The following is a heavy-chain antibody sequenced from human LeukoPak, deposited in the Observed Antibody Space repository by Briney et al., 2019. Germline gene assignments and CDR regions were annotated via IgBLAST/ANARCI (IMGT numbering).Heavy chain of an antibody. CDR1: GGSFSGYY. V-gene: IGHV4-34*01. D-gene: IGHD2-2*01. CDR2: INHSGST. J-gene: IGHJ6*02. CDR3: ARDPIVVVPAAIHALHCYYYGMDV. Sequence: PSETLSLTCAVYGGSFSGYYWSWIRQPPGKGLEWIGEINHSGSTNYNPSLKSRVTISVDTSKNQFSLKLSSVTAADTAVYYCARDPIVVVPAAIHALHCYYYGMDVWGQGTTVTVSS.